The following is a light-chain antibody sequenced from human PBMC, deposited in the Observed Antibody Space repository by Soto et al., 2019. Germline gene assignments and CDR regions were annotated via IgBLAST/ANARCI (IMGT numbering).Light chain of an antibody. CDR3: QQFNSYVFT. CDR2: AAS. CDR1: QDITSA. J-gene: IGKJ5*01. V-gene: IGKV1-13*02. Sequence: AIQLTQSPSSLSASVGDRVTITCRASQDITSALAWYQQKPGKAPNLLIYAASSLKSGVPSTFSCSGSGTDFTRTISSLQPEDFATDYCQQFNSYVFTLGQGTRLETK.